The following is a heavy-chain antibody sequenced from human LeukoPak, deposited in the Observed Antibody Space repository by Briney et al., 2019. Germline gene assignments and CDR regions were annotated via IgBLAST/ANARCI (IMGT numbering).Heavy chain of an antibody. V-gene: IGHV4-39*01. J-gene: IGHJ4*02. CDR2: TYYSGST. CDR1: GGSISSSSYY. Sequence: PSETLSLTCTVSGGSISSSSYYWGWIRQPPGKGLEWIGSTYYSGSTYYNPSLKSRVTISVDTSKNQFSLKLSSVTAADTAVYYCARLAYKRTIAVAAADYWGQGTLVTVSS. D-gene: IGHD6-19*01. CDR3: ARLAYKRTIAVAAADY.